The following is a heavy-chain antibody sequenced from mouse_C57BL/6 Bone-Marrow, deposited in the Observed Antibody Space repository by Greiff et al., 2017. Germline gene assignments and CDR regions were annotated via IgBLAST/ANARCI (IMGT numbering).Heavy chain of an antibody. CDR1: GYTFTDHT. Sequence: VHLVESDAELVKPGASVKISCKVSGYTFTDHTIHWMKQRPEQGLEWIGYIYPRDGSTKYNEKFKGKATLTADKSSSTAYMQLNSLTSEDSAVYFCARPHYYGSSYDWFAYWGQGTLVTVSA. CDR3: ARPHYYGSSYDWFAY. D-gene: IGHD1-1*01. V-gene: IGHV1-78*01. CDR2: IYPRDGST. J-gene: IGHJ3*01.